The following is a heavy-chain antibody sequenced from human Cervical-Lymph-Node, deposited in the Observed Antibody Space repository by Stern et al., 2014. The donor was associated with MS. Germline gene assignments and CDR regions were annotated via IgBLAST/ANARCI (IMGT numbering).Heavy chain of an antibody. CDR3: GRDDSTWIRLWFLDY. CDR2: ISAYNGNT. J-gene: IGHJ4*02. Sequence: VQLVQSGAEVKKPGASVKVSCTASGYTFTSYGISWVRQAPGQGLEWMGWISAYNGNTNYAQKTQGRLNMTTDTYNSPPYTERRSLRSDDTAVYYCGRDDSTWIRLWFLDYWGQGTLVTVSS. CDR1: GYTFTSYG. D-gene: IGHD5-18*01. V-gene: IGHV1-18*04.